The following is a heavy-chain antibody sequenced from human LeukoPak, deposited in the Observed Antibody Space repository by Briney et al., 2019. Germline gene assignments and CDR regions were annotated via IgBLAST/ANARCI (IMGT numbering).Heavy chain of an antibody. V-gene: IGHV3-23*01. Sequence: PGGSLRLSCAASGFTFSSYAMSWVRQAPGKGLEWDSAISGSGGSTYYADSVKGRFTISRDNSKNTLYLQMNSLRAEDTAVYYCAKEGIGVDTAMVPFDYWGQGTLVTVSS. D-gene: IGHD5-18*01. CDR3: AKEGIGVDTAMVPFDY. J-gene: IGHJ4*02. CDR1: GFTFSSYA. CDR2: ISGSGGST.